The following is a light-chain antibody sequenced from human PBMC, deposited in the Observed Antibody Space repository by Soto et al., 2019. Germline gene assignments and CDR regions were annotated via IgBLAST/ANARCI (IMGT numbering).Light chain of an antibody. CDR3: QQANSFPYT. Sequence: DIQLTQSPSSVSASVGDRVTITCRASQGISSSLAWYQQKPGKAPKLLIYAASSLQSGVPSRFSGSGSGTDFTLTISSLQSEDFATYYCQQANSFPYTFGQGTKLEIK. CDR1: QGISSS. J-gene: IGKJ2*01. CDR2: AAS. V-gene: IGKV1-12*01.